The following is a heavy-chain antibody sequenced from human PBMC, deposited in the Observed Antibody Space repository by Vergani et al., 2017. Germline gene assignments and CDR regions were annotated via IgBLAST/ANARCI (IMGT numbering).Heavy chain of an antibody. Sequence: EVQLVQSGAEVKKPGATMKISCKVSGYTFTDHYMHWVKQAPGKGLEWMGLVDPEDGETIYAEKFKGRVTIAADTSTDTAHLELRRLRSEYTAVYCYATPQTVPPGCMDVWGQGTAVIVSS. D-gene: IGHD4-17*01. CDR2: VDPEDGET. CDR1: GYTFTDHY. CDR3: ATPQTVPPGCMDV. V-gene: IGHV1-69-2*01. J-gene: IGHJ6*02.